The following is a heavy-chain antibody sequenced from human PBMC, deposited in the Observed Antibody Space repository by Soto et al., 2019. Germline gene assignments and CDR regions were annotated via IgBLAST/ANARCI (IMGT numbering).Heavy chain of an antibody. D-gene: IGHD3-16*01. CDR1: GGSISSYY. J-gene: IGHJ4*02. CDR3: ASSCLEYEECGRTSPAFDY. Sequence: QVQLQESGPGLVKPSETLSLTCTVSGGSISSYYWSWIRQPPGKGLEWIGYISYGGTTNSNPSLTGRVTLSVDTANIQFSLTLSSVPAADTAVYYCASSCLEYEECGRTSPAFDYWGQGDLVTVSS. CDR2: ISYGGTT. V-gene: IGHV4-59*08.